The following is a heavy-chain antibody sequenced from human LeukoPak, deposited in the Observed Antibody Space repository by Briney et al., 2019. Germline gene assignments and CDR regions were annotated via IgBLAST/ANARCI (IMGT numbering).Heavy chain of an antibody. D-gene: IGHD6-19*01. Sequence: PGGSLRLSCAASGFTVSSNYMSWVRQAPGKGLEWVPVIYSGGSTSYADSVKGRFTISRDNSKNTLYLQMDSLRPEDTAVYYCARDPDSSGWQTYFDYWGQGTLVTVSS. CDR1: GFTVSSNY. CDR3: ARDPDSSGWQTYFDY. J-gene: IGHJ4*02. V-gene: IGHV3-53*01. CDR2: IYSGGST.